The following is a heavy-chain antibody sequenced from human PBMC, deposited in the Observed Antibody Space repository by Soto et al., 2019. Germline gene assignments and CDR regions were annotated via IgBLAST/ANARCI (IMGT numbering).Heavy chain of an antibody. D-gene: IGHD2-15*01. CDR1: GFSFSSFG. J-gene: IGHJ6*04. Sequence: EVLLLESGGGLVQPGGSLRLSCEASGFSFSSFGMNWVRQAPGKGLEWVSAIGDSGARTYYADSVKGRFTISSDNSRNTLYLPLNSLRAEDTVVYYCAKGVEVDVWGYGTTVTVSS. CDR3: AKGVEVDV. CDR2: IGDSGART. V-gene: IGHV3-23*01.